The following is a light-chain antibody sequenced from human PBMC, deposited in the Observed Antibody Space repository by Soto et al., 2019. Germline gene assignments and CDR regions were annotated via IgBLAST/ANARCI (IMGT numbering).Light chain of an antibody. Sequence: DIQMTQSPSSLSASVGDRVTITCRASQDIRNYLAWYQQKPGKVPKLLIYAASTLLSGVPSRFSGRGSGTDFTLTISSLQAEDVATYYCQKYNSDAPEAFGPGTKVEI. CDR2: AAS. J-gene: IGKJ3*01. V-gene: IGKV1-27*01. CDR1: QDIRNY. CDR3: QKYNSDAPEA.